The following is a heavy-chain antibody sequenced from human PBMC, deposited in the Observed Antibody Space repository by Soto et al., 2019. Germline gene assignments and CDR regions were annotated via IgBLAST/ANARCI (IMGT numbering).Heavy chain of an antibody. V-gene: IGHV4-30-4*01. CDR3: ARGAYSDSSSYFDY. CDR1: GGSISSGDSY. CDR2: IYYSGAA. Sequence: QVQLQESGPGLVRPSQTLSLTCTVSGGSISSGDSYWSWIRQPPGKGLEWLGYIYYSGAAYSSPSLQSRLTILIDTSKTQFSLKLNSVTAADTAVYYCARGAYSDSSSYFDYWGQGALVTVSS. D-gene: IGHD6-6*01. J-gene: IGHJ4*02.